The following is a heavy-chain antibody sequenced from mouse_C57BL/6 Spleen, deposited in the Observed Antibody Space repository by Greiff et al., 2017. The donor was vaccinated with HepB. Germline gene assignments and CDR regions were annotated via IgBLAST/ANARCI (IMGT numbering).Heavy chain of an antibody. V-gene: IGHV1-55*01. CDR3: ARGQLRLRYAMDY. Sequence: QVQLQQPGAELVKPGASVKMSCKASGYTFTSYWITWVKQRPGQGLEWIGDIYPGSGSTNYNEKFKSKATLTVDTSSSTAYMQLSSLTSEDSAVSYCARGQLRLRYAMDYWDQGTSVTVSS. D-gene: IGHD3-2*02. CDR1: GYTFTSYW. CDR2: IYPGSGST. J-gene: IGHJ4*01.